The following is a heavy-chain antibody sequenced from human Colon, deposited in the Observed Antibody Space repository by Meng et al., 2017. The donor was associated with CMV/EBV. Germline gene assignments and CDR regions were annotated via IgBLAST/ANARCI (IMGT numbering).Heavy chain of an antibody. CDR3: VREIRRAWFDP. Sequence: GESLKISCAASGFTVSSNYMSWVRQAPGKGLEWVSVIYSGGSTYYADSVKGRFTISRDNSKNTLYLQMNSLRAEDTAVYFCVREIRRAWFDPWGQGTLVTVSS. CDR1: GFTVSSNY. J-gene: IGHJ5*02. V-gene: IGHV3-66*02. CDR2: IYSGGST.